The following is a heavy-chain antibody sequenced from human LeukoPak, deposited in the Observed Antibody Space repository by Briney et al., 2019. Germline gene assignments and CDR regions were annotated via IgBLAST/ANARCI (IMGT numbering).Heavy chain of an antibody. CDR2: CATP. CDR3: TRGGDVYKLGNF. CDR1: DDSNSTNNYY. J-gene: IGHJ4*02. Sequence: SETLTLTCTVSDDSNSTNNYYWSWIRQPPGKGLEWVGTCATPYYSPSLNSRVSISVDTSKNQFSLMLKSVTATDTAVYYCTRGGDVYKLGNFWGQGTLVTVSS. V-gene: IGHV4-39*01. D-gene: IGHD1-1*01.